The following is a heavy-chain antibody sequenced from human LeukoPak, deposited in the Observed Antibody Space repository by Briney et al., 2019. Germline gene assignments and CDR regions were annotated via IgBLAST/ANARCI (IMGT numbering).Heavy chain of an antibody. J-gene: IGHJ4*02. D-gene: IGHD1-26*01. V-gene: IGHV4-59*01. CDR2: IYFRGST. Sequence: KPSETLSLTCTVSGGSITSYYWSCIRQPPGKGLEWIGYIYFRGSTNYNPSLKSRVTISVDTSKNQFSLKLSSVTAADTAVYYCARCRGSGSYPGTFWGQGTLVTVSS. CDR1: GGSITSYY. CDR3: ARCRGSGSYPGTF.